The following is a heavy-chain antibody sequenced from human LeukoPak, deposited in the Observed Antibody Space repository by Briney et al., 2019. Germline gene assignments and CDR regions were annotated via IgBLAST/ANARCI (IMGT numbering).Heavy chain of an antibody. D-gene: IGHD3-10*01. CDR1: GFTFDDYA. CDR3: AKGGYGSGSYRGGFDY. V-gene: IGHV3-43D*03. J-gene: IGHJ4*02. Sequence: GGSLRLSCAASGFTFDDYAMHWVRQAPGKGLEWVSLISWDGGGTYYADSVKGRFTISGDNSKNSLYLQMNSLRAEDTALYYCAKGGYGSGSYRGGFDYWGQGTLVTVSS. CDR2: ISWDGGGT.